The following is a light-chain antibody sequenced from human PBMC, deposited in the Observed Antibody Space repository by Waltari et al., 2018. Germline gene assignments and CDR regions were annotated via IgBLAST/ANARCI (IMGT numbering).Light chain of an antibody. CDR2: GTS. CDR1: QSVTSIS. Sequence: EILLTQSPGTLSLSPGERATLSCRASQSVTSISLTWYQHKLGQAPRLLIYGTSSRATGIPDRFSGSGSGTDFTLTISRLEPEDFAVYYCQQYDGEVVTFGGGTKVEI. J-gene: IGKJ4*01. CDR3: QQYDGEVVT. V-gene: IGKV3-20*01.